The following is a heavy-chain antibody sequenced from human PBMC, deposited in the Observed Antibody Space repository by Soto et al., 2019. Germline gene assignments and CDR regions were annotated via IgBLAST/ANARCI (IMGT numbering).Heavy chain of an antibody. D-gene: IGHD1-26*01. V-gene: IGHV1-46*01. CDR1: GYTFTGYY. CDR2: INPSGGST. J-gene: IGHJ4*02. CDR3: ARVSHIGSYYF. Sequence: SVKVSCKASGYTFTGYYINWVRQAPGQGLEWMGIINPSGGSTNYAQKFQGRVTMTRDTSTTTVYMELSSLRSEDTAVYYCARVSHIGSYYFWGQGTLVTVSS.